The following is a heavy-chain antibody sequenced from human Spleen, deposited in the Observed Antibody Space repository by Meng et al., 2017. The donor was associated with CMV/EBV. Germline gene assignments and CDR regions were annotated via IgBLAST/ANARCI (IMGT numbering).Heavy chain of an antibody. Sequence: GGSLRLSCSASGFTFDEHAMHWVRQAPGKGLEWVSGVSWNGETIGYADSVTGRFTISRDNAKNSLHLEMNSLRAEDTAVYYCARVLTIFVGGCMDVWGQGTTVTVSS. J-gene: IGHJ6*02. V-gene: IGHV3-9*01. D-gene: IGHD3-3*01. CDR2: VSWNGETI. CDR1: GFTFDEHA. CDR3: ARVLTIFVGGCMDV.